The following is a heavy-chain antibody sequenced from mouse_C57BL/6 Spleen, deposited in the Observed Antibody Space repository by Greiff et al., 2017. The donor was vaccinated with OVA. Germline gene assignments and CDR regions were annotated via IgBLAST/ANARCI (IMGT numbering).Heavy chain of an antibody. Sequence: EVNVVESGAELVKPGASVKLSCTASGFNIKDYYMHWVKQRTEQGLEWIGRIDPEDGETKYAPKFQGKATITADTSSNTAYLQLSSLTSEDTAVYYCARRGYYGSSLYYFDYWGQGTTLTVSS. CDR3: ARRGYYGSSLYYFDY. CDR1: GFNIKDYY. V-gene: IGHV14-2*01. J-gene: IGHJ2*01. D-gene: IGHD1-1*01. CDR2: IDPEDGET.